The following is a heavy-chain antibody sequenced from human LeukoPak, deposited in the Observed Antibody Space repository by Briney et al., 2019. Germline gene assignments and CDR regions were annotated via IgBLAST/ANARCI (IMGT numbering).Heavy chain of an antibody. CDR3: VRKFATGD. D-gene: IGHD1-14*01. CDR2: AKSDGTAT. Sequence: GGSLRLSCAASGFAFSSHLMHWVRQAQGTGLVWVSGAKSDGTATNYADSVKGRFTISRDNAKNTLYLQMNSLRVEDTAVYYCVRKFATGDWGQGTLVTVSS. CDR1: GFAFSSHL. J-gene: IGHJ4*02. V-gene: IGHV3-74*01.